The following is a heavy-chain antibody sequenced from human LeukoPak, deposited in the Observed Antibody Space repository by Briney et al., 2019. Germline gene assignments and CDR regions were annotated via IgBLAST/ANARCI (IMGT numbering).Heavy chain of an antibody. V-gene: IGHV4-38-2*01. Sequence: PSETLSLTCAVSGYSISSGYYWGWIRQPPGKGLEWIGSMYHSGMSYYNPSLESRVTISIDTSKNQFPLKLTSATAADTAMYYCTRRHATSQTFDYWGQGTLVTVSS. J-gene: IGHJ4*02. CDR1: GYSISSGYY. CDR2: MYHSGMS. CDR3: TRRHATSQTFDY.